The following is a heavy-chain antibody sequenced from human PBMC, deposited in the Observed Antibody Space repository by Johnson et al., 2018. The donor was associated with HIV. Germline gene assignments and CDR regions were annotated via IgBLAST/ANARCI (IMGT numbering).Heavy chain of an antibody. Sequence: QMLLVESGGGLVKPGGSLRLSCAASGFTFSDYYMGWIRQTPGKGLEWISYISSSGSTIYYADSVKGRFTISRDNSKNTLYLQMNSLRAEDTAVYYCARDAMVLGVPDAFDIWGQGTMVTVSS. V-gene: IGHV3-11*04. J-gene: IGHJ3*02. CDR3: ARDAMVLGVPDAFDI. D-gene: IGHD3-10*01. CDR2: ISSSGSTI. CDR1: GFTFSDYY.